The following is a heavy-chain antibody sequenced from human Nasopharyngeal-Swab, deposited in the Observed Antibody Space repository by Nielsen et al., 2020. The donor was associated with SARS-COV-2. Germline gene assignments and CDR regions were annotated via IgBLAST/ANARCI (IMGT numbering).Heavy chain of an antibody. D-gene: IGHD4-11*01. CDR2: TNPDGTEN. CDR1: GVTFNTLW. Sequence: GESLKISCTASGVTFNTLWLSWVRQAPGKGLEWVAGTNPDGTENYYVGSMGGRFTISRDNAKNSVDLQMHSLRAEDTAVYYCATHNDYRFENWGQGTLVSVSS. V-gene: IGHV3-7*02. J-gene: IGHJ4*02. CDR3: ATHNDYRFEN.